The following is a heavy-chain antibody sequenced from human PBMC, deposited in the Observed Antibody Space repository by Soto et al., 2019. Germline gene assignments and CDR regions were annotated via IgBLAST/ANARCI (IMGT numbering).Heavy chain of an antibody. CDR2: IIPMFGII. V-gene: IGHV1-69*17. Sequence: QVLLVQSGAEVKKPGSSVKVSCKVSGGSFSTYTLTWVRQAPGQGLEWMGGIIPMFGIINYAQKFQGRVTITADRSTTTGYMELISLRSDDTAVYYCAILTPITGVYWGQGAQVTVSS. CDR3: AILTPITGVY. D-gene: IGHD5-12*01. J-gene: IGHJ4*02. CDR1: GGSFSTYT.